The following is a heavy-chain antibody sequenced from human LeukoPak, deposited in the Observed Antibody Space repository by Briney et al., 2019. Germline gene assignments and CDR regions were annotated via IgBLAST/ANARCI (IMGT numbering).Heavy chain of an antibody. CDR2: IYTSGST. V-gene: IGHV4-4*07. CDR3: ATLIGYCSSTSCDEIDY. CDR1: GGSISSYY. Sequence: SETLSLTCTVSGGSISSYYWSWIRQPAGKGLEWIGRIYTSGSTNYNPSLKSRVTMSVDTSKNQFSLTLSSVTAADTAVYYCATLIGYCSSTSCDEIDYWGQGTLVTVSS. J-gene: IGHJ4*02. D-gene: IGHD2-2*01.